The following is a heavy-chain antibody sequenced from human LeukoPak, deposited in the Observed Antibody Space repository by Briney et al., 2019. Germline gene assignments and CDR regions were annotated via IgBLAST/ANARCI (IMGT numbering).Heavy chain of an antibody. J-gene: IGHJ6*03. D-gene: IGHD6-19*01. Sequence: SETLSLTCTVSGGSISSSSYYWGWIRQPPGTGLEWIGSIYYSGSTYYNPSLKSRVTISVDKSKNHFSLKLSSVTAADTAVYYCARTAKYSSGWHAYYYYMDVWGKGTTVTVSS. CDR2: IYYSGST. CDR3: ARTAKYSSGWHAYYYYMDV. CDR1: GGSISSSSYY. V-gene: IGHV4-39*07.